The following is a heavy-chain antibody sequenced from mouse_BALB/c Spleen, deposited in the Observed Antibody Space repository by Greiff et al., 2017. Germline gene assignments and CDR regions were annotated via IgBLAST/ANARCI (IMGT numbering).Heavy chain of an antibody. CDR3: ARNYVYGYFDV. D-gene: IGHD1-2*01. Sequence: QVQLQQSGPQLVRPGASVKISCKASGYSFTSYWMHWVKKRPGQGLEWIGMIDPSDSETRLNKKSKDKATLTGDKSASTAFMQLSSPTSEDSAVYYCARNYVYGYFDVWGAGTTVTVSS. V-gene: IGHV1S126*01. J-gene: IGHJ1*01. CDR2: IDPSDSET. CDR1: GYSFTSYW.